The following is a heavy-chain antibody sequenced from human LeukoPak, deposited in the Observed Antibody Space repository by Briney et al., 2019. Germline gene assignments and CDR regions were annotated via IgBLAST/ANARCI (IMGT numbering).Heavy chain of an antibody. J-gene: IGHJ4*02. CDR2: INEDGSTT. D-gene: IGHD1-26*01. V-gene: IGHV3-74*01. CDR1: GFTFSSNW. Sequence: GGSLRLSCAASGFTFSSNWMHWVRQAPGKGLVWVSRINEDGSTTNYADSVEGRSTIFRDNAKNTLYLQMSSLRAEDTAVYYCVRDLGGRSGHWGQGTLVTVSS. CDR3: VRDLGGRSGH.